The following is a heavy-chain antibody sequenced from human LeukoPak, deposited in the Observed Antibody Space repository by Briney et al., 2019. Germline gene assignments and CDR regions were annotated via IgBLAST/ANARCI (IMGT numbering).Heavy chain of an antibody. J-gene: IGHJ4*02. CDR1: GYSISNAYY. CDR3: VRHPRYSTGWAIDY. V-gene: IGHV4-38-2*01. D-gene: IGHD6-19*01. Sequence: SETLSLTCAVSGYSISNAYYWGWIRQPPGKGLEWIASMYHSGSTYYNPSLKSRVTISVDTSKNQFSLRLNSVTAADTAVYYCVRHPRYSTGWAIDYWGQGTLVTVSS. CDR2: MYHSGST.